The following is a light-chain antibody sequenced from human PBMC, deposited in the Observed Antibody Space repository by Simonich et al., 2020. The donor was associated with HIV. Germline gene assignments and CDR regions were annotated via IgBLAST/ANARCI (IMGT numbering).Light chain of an antibody. CDR1: QRLLHSNGYKY. Sequence: DIVMTQSPLSLPVTPGEPASISCRSSQRLLHSNGYKYLDWYLQKPGQSPQLLIYLGSNRASGVPDRFSGSGSGTDFTLKISRVEAEDVGVYYCMQNIQLPPTFGPGTKVDIK. V-gene: IGKV2-28*01. J-gene: IGKJ3*01. CDR2: LGS. CDR3: MQNIQLPPT.